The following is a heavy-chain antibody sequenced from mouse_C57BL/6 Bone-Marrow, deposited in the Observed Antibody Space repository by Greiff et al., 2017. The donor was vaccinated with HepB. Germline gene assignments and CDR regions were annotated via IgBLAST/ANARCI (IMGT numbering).Heavy chain of an antibody. V-gene: IGHV1-55*01. J-gene: IGHJ4*01. Sequence: VQLQQPGAELVKPGASVKMSCKASGYTFTSYWITWVKQRPGQGLEWIGDIYPGSGSTNYNEKFKSKATLTVDTSSSTAYMQLSSLTSEDSAVYYCAIPGSSPNYAMDYWGQGTSVTVSS. CDR2: IYPGSGST. D-gene: IGHD1-1*01. CDR3: AIPGSSPNYAMDY. CDR1: GYTFTSYW.